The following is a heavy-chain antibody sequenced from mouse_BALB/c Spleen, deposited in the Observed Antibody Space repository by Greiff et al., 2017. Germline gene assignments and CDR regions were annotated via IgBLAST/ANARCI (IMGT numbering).Heavy chain of an antibody. J-gene: IGHJ4*01. Sequence: VQLKESGPELVKPGASVKVSCKASGYAFTSYNMYWVKQSHGKSLEWIGYIDPYNGGTSYNQKFKDKATLTADKSSSTAYMQLSSLTSEDSAVYYCARNWEDAMDYWGQGTSVTVSS. CDR3: ARNWEDAMDY. V-gene: IGHV1S135*01. CDR1: GYAFTSYN. CDR2: IDPYNGGT. D-gene: IGHD4-1*01.